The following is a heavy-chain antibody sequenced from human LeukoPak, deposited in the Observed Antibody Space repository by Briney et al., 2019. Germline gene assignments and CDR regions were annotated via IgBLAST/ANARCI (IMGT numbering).Heavy chain of an antibody. V-gene: IGHV3-64*01. Sequence: GGSLRLSCAASGFTFSSYAMHWVRQAPGKGLGYVSAISSNGGSTYYANSVKGRFTISRDNSKNTLYLQMGSLRAEDMAVYYCARVMLYGSGIFDALDIWGQETMVTVSS. J-gene: IGHJ3*02. CDR3: ARVMLYGSGIFDALDI. CDR2: ISSNGGST. D-gene: IGHD3-10*01. CDR1: GFTFSSYA.